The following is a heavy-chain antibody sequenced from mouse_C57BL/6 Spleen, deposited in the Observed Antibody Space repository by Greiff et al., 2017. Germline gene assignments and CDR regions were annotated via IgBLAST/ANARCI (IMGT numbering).Heavy chain of an antibody. CDR3: ARSPYYGKDY. Sequence: VQLQQSGPELVKPGASVKISCKASGYTFTDYYMNWVKQSHGKSLEWIGDINPNNGGTSYNQKFKGKATLTVDKSSSTAYMELRSLTSEDSAVYYCARSPYYGKDYWGQGTTLTVSS. CDR1: GYTFTDYY. CDR2: INPNNGGT. V-gene: IGHV1-26*01. D-gene: IGHD1-1*01. J-gene: IGHJ2*01.